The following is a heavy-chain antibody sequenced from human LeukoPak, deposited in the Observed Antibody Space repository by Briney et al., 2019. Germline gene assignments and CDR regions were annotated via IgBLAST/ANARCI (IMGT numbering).Heavy chain of an antibody. CDR1: GGSINNGGYY. CDR2: IYYSGSS. D-gene: IGHD3-9*01. V-gene: IGHV4-30-4*01. J-gene: IGHJ5*02. Sequence: SQTLSLTCTVSGGSINNGGYYWSWIRQHPGKGLEWIGYIYYSGSSYYNPSLRSRVTISVDTSKNQFSLKLSSVTAADTAVYYCARDDYDILTGYNRFDPWGQGTLVTVSS. CDR3: ARDDYDILTGYNRFDP.